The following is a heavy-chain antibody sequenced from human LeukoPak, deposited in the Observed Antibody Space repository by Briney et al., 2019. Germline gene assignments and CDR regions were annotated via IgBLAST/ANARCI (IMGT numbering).Heavy chain of an antibody. CDR3: ARLSGYYYNPFDY. CDR1: GGSISSSSYY. J-gene: IGHJ4*02. D-gene: IGHD3-22*01. CDR2: IYYSGST. Sequence: SETLSLTCTVSGGSISSSSYYWGWIRQPPGKGLEWIGSIYYSGSTYYNPSLKSRVTISVDTSKNQFSLKLSSVTAADTAVYYCARLSGYYYNPFDYWGQGTLVTVSS. V-gene: IGHV4-39*01.